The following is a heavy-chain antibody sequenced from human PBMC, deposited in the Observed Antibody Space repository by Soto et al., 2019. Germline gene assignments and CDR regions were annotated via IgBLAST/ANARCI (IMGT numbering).Heavy chain of an antibody. CDR1: GFTFSSYG. V-gene: IGHV3-33*01. J-gene: IGHJ3*02. D-gene: IGHD5-12*01. CDR2: IWYDGSNK. CDR3: ARDLGGYNSIWAFDI. Sequence: GGSLRLSCAASGFTFSSYGMHWVRQAPGKGLEWVAVIWYDGSNKYYADSVKGRFTISRDNSKNTLYLQMNSLRAEDTAVYYCARDLGGYNSIWAFDIWGQGTMVTVSS.